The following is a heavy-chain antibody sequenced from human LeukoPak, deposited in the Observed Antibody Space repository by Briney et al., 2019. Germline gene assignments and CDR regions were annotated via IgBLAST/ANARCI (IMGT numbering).Heavy chain of an antibody. CDR1: GGTFSSYA. CDR3: ARDSDDSSGYYYWYFDL. V-gene: IGHV1-69*05. CDR2: IIPIFGTA. Sequence: ASVKVSCXASGGTFSSYAISWVRQAPGQGLEWMGRIIPIFGTANYAQKFQGRVTITTDESTSTAYMELSSLRSEDTAVYYCARDSDDSSGYYYWYFDLWGRGTLVTVSS. J-gene: IGHJ2*01. D-gene: IGHD3-22*01.